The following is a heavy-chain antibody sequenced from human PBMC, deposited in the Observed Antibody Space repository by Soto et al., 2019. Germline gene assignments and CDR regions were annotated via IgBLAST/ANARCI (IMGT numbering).Heavy chain of an antibody. D-gene: IGHD5-12*01. CDR1: SGSISSSNW. J-gene: IGHJ3*02. CDR3: ARGRGGKWLRLTDAFDI. CDR2: IYHSGST. V-gene: IGHV4-4*02. Sequence: SETLSLTCAVSSGSISSSNWWSWVRQPPGKGLEWIGEIYHSGSTNYNPSLKSRVTISVDTSKNQFSLKLSSVTAGDTAVYYCARGRGGKWLRLTDAFDIWGQGTMVTVSS.